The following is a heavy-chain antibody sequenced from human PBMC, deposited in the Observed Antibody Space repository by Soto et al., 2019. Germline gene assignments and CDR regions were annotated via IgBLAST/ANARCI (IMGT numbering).Heavy chain of an antibody. CDR1: GFTFSSYT. CDR2: ISSSSSYI. J-gene: IGHJ3*02. CDR3: ARWGGSSGGYDAFDI. V-gene: IGHV3-21*06. Sequence: EVQLVESGGGLVKPGGSLRLFCAASGFTFSSYTINWVRQAPGKGLEWVSSISSSSSYIYFADSVKGRFTISRDNAKNLLYLQRNSLSAEDTAVYYCARWGGSSGGYDAFDIWGQGTMVTVSS. D-gene: IGHD6-19*01.